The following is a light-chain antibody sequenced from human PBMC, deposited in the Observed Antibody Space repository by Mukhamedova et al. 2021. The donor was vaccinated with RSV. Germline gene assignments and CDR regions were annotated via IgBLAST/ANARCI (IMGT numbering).Light chain of an antibody. Sequence: WYQRRVHGRAPKLLLYAASRLERGVPSRFSGSRSGTDYTLTINNLQPEDFATYYCQQSYSIPWTFGQGTKVDIK. V-gene: IGKV1-NL1*01. J-gene: IGKJ1*01. CDR3: QQSYSIPWT. CDR2: AAS.